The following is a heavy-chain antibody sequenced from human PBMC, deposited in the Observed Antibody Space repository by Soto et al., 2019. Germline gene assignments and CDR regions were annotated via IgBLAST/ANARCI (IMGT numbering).Heavy chain of an antibody. V-gene: IGHV4-59*01. J-gene: IGHJ4*02. D-gene: IGHD2-15*01. CDR3: ARARVDYFDY. Sequence: QVQLQESGPGLVKPSETLSLTCTVSGGSISSYYWSWIRKPPGKGLEWIGYIYYSGSTNYNPSLKSRVTISVDTSKNQFSLKLSSVTAADTAVYYCARARVDYFDYWGQGTLVTVSS. CDR2: IYYSGST. CDR1: GGSISSYY.